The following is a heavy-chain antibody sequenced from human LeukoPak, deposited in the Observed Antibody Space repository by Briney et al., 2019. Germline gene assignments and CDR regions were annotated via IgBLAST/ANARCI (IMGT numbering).Heavy chain of an antibody. CDR3: ARRSTFEYFFDY. CDR1: GGSINSYS. V-gene: IGHV4-59*08. CDR2: IYDNGGT. Sequence: PSETLSLTCTVSGGSINSYSWNWIRQSPGKGLEWIGIIYDNGGTNYNPSLKSRVTMSLDTSNNRLSLRLTSLTAADSAVYYCARRSTFEYFFDYWGQGSPVTVSS. D-gene: IGHD3-10*01. J-gene: IGHJ4*02.